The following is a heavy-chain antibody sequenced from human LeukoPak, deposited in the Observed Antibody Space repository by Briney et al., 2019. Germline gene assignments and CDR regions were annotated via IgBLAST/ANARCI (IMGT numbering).Heavy chain of an antibody. D-gene: IGHD6-19*01. CDR3: AKVPIAVAGTYYFDY. CDR1: GFTFSSYA. Sequence: GGSLRLSCAASGFTFSSYAMSWVRQAPGKGLEWVSAISGSGGSTNYADSVKGRFTISRDNSKNTLYLQMNSLRAEDTAVYYCAKVPIAVAGTYYFDYWGQGTLVTVSS. CDR2: ISGSGGST. J-gene: IGHJ4*02. V-gene: IGHV3-23*01.